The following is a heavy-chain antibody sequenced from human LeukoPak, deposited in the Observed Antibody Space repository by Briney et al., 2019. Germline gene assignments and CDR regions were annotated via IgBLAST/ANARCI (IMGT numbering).Heavy chain of an antibody. J-gene: IGHJ3*02. CDR3: ARGFQMITFGGVIVYDAFDI. V-gene: IGHV1-8*01. D-gene: IGHD3-16*02. CDR1: GYTFTSYD. CDR2: MNPNSGNT. Sequence: ASVKVSCKASGYTFTSYDINWVRQATGQGLEWMGWMNPNSGNTGYAQKFQGRVTMTRNTSISTAYMELSSLRSEDTAVYYCARGFQMITFGGVIVYDAFDIWGQGTMVTVSS.